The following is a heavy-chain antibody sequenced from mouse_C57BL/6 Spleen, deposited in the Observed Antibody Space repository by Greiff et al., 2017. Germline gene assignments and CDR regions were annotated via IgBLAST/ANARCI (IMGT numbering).Heavy chain of an antibody. D-gene: IGHD1-2*01. J-gene: IGHJ1*03. CDR3: ARRLYFDV. CDR1: GYTFTSYW. Sequence: QVQLQQSGAELVMPGASVKLSCKASGYTFTSYWMHWVKQRPGQGLEWIGEIDPSDSYTNYNQKFKGKSTLTVDKSSSTAYMQLSSLTSEDSAVYYCARRLYFDVWGTGTTVTVSS. V-gene: IGHV1-69*01. CDR2: IDPSDSYT.